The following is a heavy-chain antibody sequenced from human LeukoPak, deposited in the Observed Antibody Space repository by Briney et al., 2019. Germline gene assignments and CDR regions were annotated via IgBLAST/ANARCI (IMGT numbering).Heavy chain of an antibody. J-gene: IGHJ4*02. CDR2: IYYSGIT. V-gene: IGHV4-59*01. CDR1: GGSISSYY. D-gene: IGHD6-19*01. CDR3: ARDTHSSGWYYFDY. Sequence: SETLSLTXTVSGGSISSYYWSWIRQPPGKGLEWIGYIYYSGITNYNPSLKSRVTISVDTSKNQFSLKLSSVTAADTAVYYCARDTHSSGWYYFDYWGQGTLVTVSS.